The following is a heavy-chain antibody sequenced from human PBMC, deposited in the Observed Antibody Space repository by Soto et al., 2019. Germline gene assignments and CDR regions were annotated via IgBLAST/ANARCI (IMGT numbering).Heavy chain of an antibody. V-gene: IGHV4-30-2*01. CDR3: ASGQQLVRNY. CDR2: IYHSWST. J-gene: IGHJ4*02. CDR1: GGSISSGGYS. Sequence: QLQLQESGSGLVKPSQTLSLTCAVSGGSISSGGYSWSWIRQPPGKGLEWIGYIYHSWSTYYNPTLKSRVTISVDRSKNQFSLKLSSVTAADTAVYYCASGQQLVRNYWGQGTLVTVSS. D-gene: IGHD6-13*01.